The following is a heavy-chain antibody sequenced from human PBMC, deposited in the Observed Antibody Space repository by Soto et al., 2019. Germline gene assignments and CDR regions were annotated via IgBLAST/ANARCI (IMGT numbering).Heavy chain of an antibody. CDR2: ISGVNTGT. CDR3: AKRDVDFGVIDY. V-gene: IGHV3-23*01. D-gene: IGHD3-3*01. CDR1: GFTFNTNA. J-gene: IGHJ4*02. Sequence: EVQLLESGGGLVQPGESLRLSCVASGFTFNTNAMGWVRQAPGKGLEWVSIISGVNTGTYYADSVKGRFTISRDNSKNTLYLQMSSLRAEDTAVYYCAKRDVDFGVIDYWGQGALVTVSS.